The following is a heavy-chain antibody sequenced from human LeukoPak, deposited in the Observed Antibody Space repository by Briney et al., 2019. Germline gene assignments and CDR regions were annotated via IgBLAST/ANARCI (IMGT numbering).Heavy chain of an antibody. Sequence: PSETLSLTCTVSVGSVSSYYWSWIRQPPGKGLEWIGYIYYSGSTNYNPSLKSRVTISVDTSKNQFSLKLSSVTAADTAVYYCARGLNRNDYGDYGYWGQGTLVTVSS. CDR3: ARGLNRNDYGDYGY. CDR2: IYYSGST. J-gene: IGHJ4*02. D-gene: IGHD4-17*01. V-gene: IGHV4-59*02. CDR1: VGSVSSYY.